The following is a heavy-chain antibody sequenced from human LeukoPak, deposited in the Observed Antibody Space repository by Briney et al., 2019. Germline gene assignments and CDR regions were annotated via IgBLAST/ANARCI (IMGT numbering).Heavy chain of an antibody. Sequence: SETLSLTCTVSGGSISSSSYYWGWIRQLPGKGLEWIGSIYYSGSTYYNPSLKSRVTISVDTSKNQFSLKLSSVTAADTAVYYCARLGLPTGDYYYMDVWGKGTTVTISS. J-gene: IGHJ6*03. CDR1: GGSISSSSYY. CDR3: ARLGLPTGDYYYMDV. CDR2: IYYSGST. D-gene: IGHD1-14*01. V-gene: IGHV4-39*01.